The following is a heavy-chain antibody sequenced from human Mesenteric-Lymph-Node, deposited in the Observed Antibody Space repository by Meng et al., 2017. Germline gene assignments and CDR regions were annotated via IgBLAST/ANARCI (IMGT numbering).Heavy chain of an antibody. V-gene: IGHV3-53*01. CDR2: ITTNGGST. Sequence: GESLKISCAASGFTVSSNYMSWVRQAPGKGLEWVSTITTNGGSTYYADSVKGRFTISRDNSKDTLYLQMNSLRVEDTAVYYCATRGYCTRTSCSPSGYWGQGTLVTVSS. CDR3: ATRGYCTRTSCSPSGY. D-gene: IGHD2-2*01. J-gene: IGHJ4*02. CDR1: GFTVSSNY.